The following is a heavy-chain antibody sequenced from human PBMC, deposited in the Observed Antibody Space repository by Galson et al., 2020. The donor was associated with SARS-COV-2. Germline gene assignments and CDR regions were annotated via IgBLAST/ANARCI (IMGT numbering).Heavy chain of an antibody. CDR2: ISGSGGRT. J-gene: IGHJ4*02. Sequence: GGSLRLSCAASGFTFSSNAMSWVRQAPGKGLEWVSIISGSGGRTFFADSVKGRFTISRDNFRDTLSPQMNSLRADDTAIYYCAKVSYYDILTDYYTLRCYFDLWGQGALVTVSS. CDR3: AKVSYYDILTDYYTLRCYFDL. CDR1: GFTFSSNA. D-gene: IGHD3-9*01. V-gene: IGHV3-23*01.